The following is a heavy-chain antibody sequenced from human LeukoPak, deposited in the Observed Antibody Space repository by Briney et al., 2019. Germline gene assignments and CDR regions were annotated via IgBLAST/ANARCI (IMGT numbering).Heavy chain of an antibody. D-gene: IGHD4-17*01. V-gene: IGHV3-48*03. CDR1: GFTFSSYE. CDR3: AREGALTVTKDAFDI. CDR2: ISSSGSTI. Sequence: DPGGSLRLSCAASGFTFSSYEMNWVRQAPGKGLEWVSYISSSGSTIYYADSVKGRFTISRDNAKNSLYLQMNSLRAEDTAVYYCAREGALTVTKDAFDIWGQGTMVTVSS. J-gene: IGHJ3*02.